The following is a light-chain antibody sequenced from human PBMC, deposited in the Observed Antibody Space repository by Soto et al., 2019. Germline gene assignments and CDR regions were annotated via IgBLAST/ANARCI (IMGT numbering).Light chain of an antibody. V-gene: IGKV1-13*02. CDR1: QAISSA. Sequence: AIQMTQSPSSLSASAGDSVTISCRASQAISSALAWYQQKPGKPPKLLIYDVSTLEGGVPSRFSGSGSGTDFPLSISSLQPEDFATYYCQQFQSYPLTFGGGTNVE. CDR2: DVS. CDR3: QQFQSYPLT. J-gene: IGKJ4*01.